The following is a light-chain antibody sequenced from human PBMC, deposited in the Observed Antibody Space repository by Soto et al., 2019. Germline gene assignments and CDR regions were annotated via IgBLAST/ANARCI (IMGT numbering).Light chain of an antibody. CDR1: SSDVGSYNR. Sequence: QPALTQPPSMSGSPGQSVAISCTGTSSDVGSYNRVSWYQQPPGTAPKVMIYEVSNRPSGVPDRFSGSKSGNTASLTISGLQAEDEADYYCSSYTSSNTYVFGTGTKVTV. J-gene: IGLJ1*01. CDR3: SSYTSSNTYV. CDR2: EVS. V-gene: IGLV2-18*02.